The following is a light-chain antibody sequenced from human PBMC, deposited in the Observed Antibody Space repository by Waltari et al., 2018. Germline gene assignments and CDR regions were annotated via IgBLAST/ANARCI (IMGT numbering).Light chain of an antibody. V-gene: IGKV3-20*01. CDR3: QRYGSSLT. CDR2: AIS. CDR1: PSVCGTP. Sequence: EIFLTQSPATLSLSPGERATLSCRASPSVCGTPIPWYQQHPGQPPRLLIHAISTRATGVPDRFSGTGSGTLFTLTISRLEPEDYAVYFCQRYGSSLTFGGGTKVEIK. J-gene: IGKJ4*01.